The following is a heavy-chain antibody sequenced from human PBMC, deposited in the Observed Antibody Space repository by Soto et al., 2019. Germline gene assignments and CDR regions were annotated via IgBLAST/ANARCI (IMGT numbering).Heavy chain of an antibody. D-gene: IGHD2-2*01. Sequence: VQLVESGGGLVQPGRSLRLSCAASGFTFDDYAMHWVRQAPGKGLEWVSGISWNSGSIGYADSVKGRFTISRDNAKNSLYLQMNSLRAEDTALYYCAKDLIDIVVVPAARRNYYYYYYMDVWGKGTTVTVSS. CDR1: GFTFDDYA. V-gene: IGHV3-9*01. CDR3: AKDLIDIVVVPAARRNYYYYYYMDV. J-gene: IGHJ6*03. CDR2: ISWNSGSI.